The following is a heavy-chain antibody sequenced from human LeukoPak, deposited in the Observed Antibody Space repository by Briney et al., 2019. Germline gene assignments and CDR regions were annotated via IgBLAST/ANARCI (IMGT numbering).Heavy chain of an antibody. D-gene: IGHD1-26*01. V-gene: IGHV4-4*07. Sequence: SETLSLTCSVSGASISSYYWSWIRQPAGKGLEWIGRIYSSRSIYNPSLKSRVTMSVDTSKNQFSLKLSSVTAADTAVYYCARAAGRDTTSGLDFDYWGQGILVTVSS. CDR3: ARAAGRDTTSGLDFDY. J-gene: IGHJ4*02. CDR1: GASISSYY. CDR2: IYSSRS.